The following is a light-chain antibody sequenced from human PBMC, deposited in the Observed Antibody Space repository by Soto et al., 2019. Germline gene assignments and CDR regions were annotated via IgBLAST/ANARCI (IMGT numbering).Light chain of an antibody. CDR2: GAS. J-gene: IGKJ3*01. Sequence: EIVLTQSPGTLSLSPGDRATLSCRASQSVSSSYLPWFQQRPGQAPRLLIYGASSRATGIPARFSGSGSGTDFTLTISSLEPEDFAVYYCQQRYNWPLTFGPGTKVDFK. V-gene: IGKV3D-20*02. CDR3: QQRYNWPLT. CDR1: QSVSSSY.